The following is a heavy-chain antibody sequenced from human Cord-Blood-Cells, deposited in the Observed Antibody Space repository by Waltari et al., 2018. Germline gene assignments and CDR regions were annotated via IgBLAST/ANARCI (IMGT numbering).Heavy chain of an antibody. CDR3: ARVADYDFDY. V-gene: IGHV3-21*01. Sequence: EVQLVESGGGLVKPGGSLRLSCAASGFTFSSYSMNWVRQATGKGLVWVSSISSSSSYIYYADSVKGRFTICRDNAKNSLYLQMNSLRAEDTAVYYCARVADYDFDYWGQGTLVTVSS. CDR2: ISSSSSYI. J-gene: IGHJ4*02. D-gene: IGHD3-3*01. CDR1: GFTFSSYS.